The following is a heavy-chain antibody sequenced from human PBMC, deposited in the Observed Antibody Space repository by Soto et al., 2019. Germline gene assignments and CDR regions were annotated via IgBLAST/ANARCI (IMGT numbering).Heavy chain of an antibody. CDR1: GFTFSSNY. CDR3: ARVTWSGYETY. CDR2: IYSGGST. Sequence: EVHLLESGGGLVQPGGSLRLSCVASGFTFSSNYMSWVRQAPGKGLEWVSVIYSGGSTYYADSVKGRFTISRDNSKNTLYLQMNSLRAEDTAVYYCARVTWSGYETYWGQGTLVTVSS. J-gene: IGHJ4*02. V-gene: IGHV3-66*01. D-gene: IGHD3-3*01.